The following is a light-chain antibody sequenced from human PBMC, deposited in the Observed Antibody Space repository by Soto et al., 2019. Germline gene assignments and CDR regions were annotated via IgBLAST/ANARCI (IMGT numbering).Light chain of an antibody. CDR3: QQRSNWPPA. V-gene: IGKV3-11*01. Sequence: EIVLTQSPATLSLSPGERATLSCRASQSVSSYLAWYQQKPGQAPRLLIYDASNRATGIPARFSGSGSGTAFPFTISSLEPEDFAVYYCQQRSNWPPAFGQGTKLEIK. CDR2: DAS. J-gene: IGKJ2*01. CDR1: QSVSSY.